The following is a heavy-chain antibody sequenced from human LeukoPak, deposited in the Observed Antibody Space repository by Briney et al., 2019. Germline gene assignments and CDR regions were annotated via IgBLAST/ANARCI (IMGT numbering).Heavy chain of an antibody. D-gene: IGHD5/OR15-5a*01. CDR1: GGSISSSSYY. J-gene: IGHJ5*02. V-gene: IGHV4-39*07. CDR2: IYYSGST. CDR3: ARDLRGNWFDP. Sequence: PSETLSLTCTVSGGSISSSSYYWGWIRQPPGKGLEWIGSIYYSGSTYYNPSLKSRVTISVDTSKNQFSLKLSSVTAADTAVYYCARDLRGNWFDPWGKGTLVTVS.